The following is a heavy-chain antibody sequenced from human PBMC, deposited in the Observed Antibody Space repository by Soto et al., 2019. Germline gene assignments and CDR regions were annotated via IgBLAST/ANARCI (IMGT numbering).Heavy chain of an antibody. J-gene: IGHJ4*02. CDR3: AIRGYCGGGGCFHAFEF. CDR1: GFTFNNHG. CDR2: ITRGGDKT. Sequence: EVQLVESGGGLVQPGESLRLSCAASGFTFNNHGMSWVRQAPGRGLQWLSSITRGGDKTFYSDSVRGRLTISRDNSKNTVFLQLISLETEATAVDYCAIRGYCGGGGCFHAFEFWGQGTLDTVSS. V-gene: IGHV3-23*04. D-gene: IGHD2-15*01.